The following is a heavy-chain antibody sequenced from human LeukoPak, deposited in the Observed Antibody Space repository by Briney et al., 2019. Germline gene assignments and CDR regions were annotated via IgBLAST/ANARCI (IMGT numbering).Heavy chain of an antibody. CDR3: ARDDYYYMDV. CDR1: GGSISSHY. J-gene: IGHJ6*03. Sequence: SETLSLTCTVSGGSISSHYWSWIRQPPGKGLEWIGYIYYSGSTNYNPSLKSRVTISVDTSKNQFSLKLSSVTAADTAVYYCARDDYYYMDVWGKGTTVTVSS. CDR2: IYYSGST. V-gene: IGHV4-59*11.